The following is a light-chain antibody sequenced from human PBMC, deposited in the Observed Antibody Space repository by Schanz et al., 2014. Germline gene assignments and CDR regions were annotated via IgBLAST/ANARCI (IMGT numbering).Light chain of an antibody. J-gene: IGKJ4*01. V-gene: IGKV3-11*01. CDR3: LQTYSTPPLT. CDR2: DAS. Sequence: EIVLTQSPATLSLSPGERATLSCRASQSVSSYLAWFQQKPGQAPRLLIYDASNRATGIPARFSGSGSGTDFTLTIKNLQPEDFATYFCLQTYSTPPLTSGGGTKVEIK. CDR1: QSVSSY.